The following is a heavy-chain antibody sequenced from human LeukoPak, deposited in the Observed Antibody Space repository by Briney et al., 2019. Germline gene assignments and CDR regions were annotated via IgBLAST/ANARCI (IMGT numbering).Heavy chain of an antibody. CDR3: ARDLRYTYSGSYGGGDDY. D-gene: IGHD1-26*01. V-gene: IGHV1-2*02. Sequence: ASVKVSCKASGYTFTGYYMHWVRQAPGQGLEWMGWINPNSGGTNYAQKFQGRVTMTRDTSISTAYMELSRLRSDDTAVYYCARDLRYTYSGSYGGGDDYWGQGTLVTVSS. CDR1: GYTFTGYY. J-gene: IGHJ4*02. CDR2: INPNSGGT.